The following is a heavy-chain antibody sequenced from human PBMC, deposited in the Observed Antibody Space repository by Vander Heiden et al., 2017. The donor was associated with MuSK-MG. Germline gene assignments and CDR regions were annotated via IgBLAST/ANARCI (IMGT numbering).Heavy chain of an antibody. V-gene: IGHV4-34*01. J-gene: IGHJ4*02. D-gene: IGHD5-18*01. Sequence: QVQLQQWGAGLLKPSETLSLTCAVYGGSFSGYYWSWIRQPPGKGLEWIGEINHSGSTNYNPSLKSRVTISVDTSKNQFSLKLSSVTAADTAVYYCARTEGGGLGYSYGYGRRAWRSPFDYWGQGTLVTVSS. CDR2: INHSGST. CDR3: ARTEGGGLGYSYGYGRRAWRSPFDY. CDR1: GGSFSGYY.